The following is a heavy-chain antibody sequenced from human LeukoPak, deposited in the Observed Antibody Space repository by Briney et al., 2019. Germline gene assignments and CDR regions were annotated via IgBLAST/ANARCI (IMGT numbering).Heavy chain of an antibody. Sequence: GRSLRLSCAASGFTFSSYPMHWVRQAPGKGLEWVGVISYDGSNKYSADSVRGRFTISRDNSKNTLYLQVSSLRAEDTAVYYCARDGGGYYASGTHYYFDCWGQGTLVTVSS. D-gene: IGHD3-10*01. CDR1: GFTFSSYP. J-gene: IGHJ4*02. CDR2: ISYDGSNK. V-gene: IGHV3-30-3*01. CDR3: ARDGGGYYASGTHYYFDC.